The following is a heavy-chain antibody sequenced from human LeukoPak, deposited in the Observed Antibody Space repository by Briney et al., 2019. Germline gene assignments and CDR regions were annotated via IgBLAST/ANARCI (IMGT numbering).Heavy chain of an antibody. CDR2: KYYSGST. CDR1: GGSISSGGYS. J-gene: IGHJ3*02. Sequence: PSDTLSLTCTVSGGSISSGGYSWSWIRQPPGKGLEWIGSKYYSGSTYYNPSLKSRLTILVDTSKNQFSLKLSFVTAADTAVYYCARTTMIVGVFLDAFDIWGQGTMVTVSS. CDR3: ARTTMIVGVFLDAFDI. V-gene: IGHV4-30-4*07. D-gene: IGHD3-22*01.